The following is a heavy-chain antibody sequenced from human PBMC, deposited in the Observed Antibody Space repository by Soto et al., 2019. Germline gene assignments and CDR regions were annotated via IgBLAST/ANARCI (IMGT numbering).Heavy chain of an antibody. Sequence: SETLSLTCTVSGGSISSGNYYWSWIRQPPGKGLEWIGFISYSGSTYYSTSLKSRVTISVDTSKSQFSLNLSFVAAADTAVYYCATMGTPATGLYFFDYWGQGSLVTVSS. CDR2: ISYSGST. CDR1: GGSISSGNYY. CDR3: ATMGTPATGLYFFDY. V-gene: IGHV4-30-4*01. J-gene: IGHJ4*02. D-gene: IGHD2-15*01.